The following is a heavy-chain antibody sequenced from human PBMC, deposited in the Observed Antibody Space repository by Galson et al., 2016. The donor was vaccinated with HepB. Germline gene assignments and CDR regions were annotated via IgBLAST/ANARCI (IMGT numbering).Heavy chain of an antibody. D-gene: IGHD6-19*01. CDR3: VRGVAGCDY. CDR1: GFTFSSYG. CDR2: IWFDGSNK. Sequence: SLRLSCAASGFTFSSYGMHWVRQAPGKGLEWVAVIWFDGSNKNYVDSVKGRFTISRENAKSTVYLQINSLRAEDTAVYYCVRGVAGCDYWGQGTLVTVSS. J-gene: IGHJ4*02. V-gene: IGHV3-33*01.